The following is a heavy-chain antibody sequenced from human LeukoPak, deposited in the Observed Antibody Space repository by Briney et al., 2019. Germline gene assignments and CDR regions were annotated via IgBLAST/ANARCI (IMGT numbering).Heavy chain of an antibody. Sequence: PSETLSLTCTVSGGSISSSSYYWGWIRQPPGKELEWIGSIYYSGSTYYNPSLKSRVTISVDTSKNQFSLKLSSVTAADTAVYYCARLGGMATILGFDYWGQGTLVTVSS. CDR1: GGSISSSSYY. V-gene: IGHV4-39*01. CDR2: IYYSGST. D-gene: IGHD5-24*01. J-gene: IGHJ4*02. CDR3: ARLGGMATILGFDY.